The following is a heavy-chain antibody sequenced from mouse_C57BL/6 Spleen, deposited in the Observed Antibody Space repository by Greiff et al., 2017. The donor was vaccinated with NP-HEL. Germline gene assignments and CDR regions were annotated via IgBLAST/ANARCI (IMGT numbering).Heavy chain of an antibody. V-gene: IGHV5-6*02. CDR2: ISSGGSYT. CDR3: ARQTDYGSSYYDV. D-gene: IGHD1-1*01. J-gene: IGHJ1*03. CDR1: GFTFSSYG. Sequence: DVMLVESGGDLVKPGGSLKLSCAASGFTFSSYGMSWVRQTPDKRLEWVASISSGGSYTYYPDSVKGRFTISRDNAKDTLYLQMSSLKSEDTAMYYCARQTDYGSSYYDVWGTGTTVTVSS.